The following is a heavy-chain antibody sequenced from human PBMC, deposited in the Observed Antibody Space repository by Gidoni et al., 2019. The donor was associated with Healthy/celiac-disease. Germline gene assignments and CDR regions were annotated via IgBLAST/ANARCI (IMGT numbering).Heavy chain of an antibody. V-gene: IGHV3-33*01. D-gene: IGHD3-3*01. CDR2: IWYDGSNK. CDR1: GVTFSSYG. Sequence: QVQLVESGGGVVQPGRYLRLSCAASGVTFSSYGMHWGRQAPGNGLEWVAVIWYDGSNKYYADSVKGRFTISRDNSKNTLYLQMNSLRAEDTAVYYCARDFDTYYDFWSGYRNYYYGMDVWGQGTTVTVSS. J-gene: IGHJ6*02. CDR3: ARDFDTYYDFWSGYRNYYYGMDV.